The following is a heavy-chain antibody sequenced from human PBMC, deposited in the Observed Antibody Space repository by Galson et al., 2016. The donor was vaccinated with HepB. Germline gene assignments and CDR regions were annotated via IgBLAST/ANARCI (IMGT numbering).Heavy chain of an antibody. CDR1: GFTFRNYA. CDR2: IDGPTPNT. D-gene: IGHD6-19*01. V-gene: IGHV3-23*01. Sequence: SLRLSCAASGFTFRNYALSWVRRAPGKGLEWVSHIDGPTPNTHYAASVTGRFSIYRDNSRDTLYLQMDSLTAEDSAIYYCTTWLSHHFDYWGQGTRVTVSS. CDR3: TTWLSHHFDY. J-gene: IGHJ4*02.